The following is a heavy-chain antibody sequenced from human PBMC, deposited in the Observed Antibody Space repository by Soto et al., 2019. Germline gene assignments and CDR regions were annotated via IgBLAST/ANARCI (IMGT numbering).Heavy chain of an antibody. CDR1: GFTFTNHA. Sequence: ASVKVSCKASGFTFTNHAMQWVRQAPGQRLEWMGWVNAGNGHTKYSRKFQGRVTMTRNTSIRTAYMELSSLRSEDTAVYYCASERKGVDVCGQLSTVPVS. J-gene: IGHJ6*02. CDR3: ASERKGVDV. CDR2: VNAGNGHT. V-gene: IGHV1-3*01.